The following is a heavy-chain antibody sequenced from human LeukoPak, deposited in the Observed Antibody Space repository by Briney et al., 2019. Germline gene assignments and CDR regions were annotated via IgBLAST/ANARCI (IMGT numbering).Heavy chain of an antibody. V-gene: IGHV4-31*03. CDR2: IYYSGST. J-gene: IGHJ6*02. CDR3: ARETYSSPYYYYGMDV. Sequence: SETLSLTCTVSGGSISSGGYYWSWIRQHPGEGLEWIGYIYYSGSTYYNPSLKSRVTISVDTSKNQFSLKLSSVTAADTAVYYCARETYSSPYYYYGMDVWGQGTTVTVSS. CDR1: GGSISSGGYY. D-gene: IGHD6-13*01.